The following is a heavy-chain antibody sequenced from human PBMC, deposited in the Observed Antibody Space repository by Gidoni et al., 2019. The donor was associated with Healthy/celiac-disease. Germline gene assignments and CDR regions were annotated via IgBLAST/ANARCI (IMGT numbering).Heavy chain of an antibody. D-gene: IGHD3-10*01. V-gene: IGHV1-69*06. CDR3: ARFSRFGELLPNWFDP. J-gene: IGHJ5*02. CDR1: GGTFSSYA. CDR2: IIPIFGTA. Sequence: QVQLVQSGAEVKKPGSSVKVSCKASGGTFSSYAISWVRQAPGQELEWMGGIIPIFGTANYAQKFQGRVTITADKSTSTAYMELSSLRSEDTAVYYCARFSRFGELLPNWFDPWGQGTLVTVSS.